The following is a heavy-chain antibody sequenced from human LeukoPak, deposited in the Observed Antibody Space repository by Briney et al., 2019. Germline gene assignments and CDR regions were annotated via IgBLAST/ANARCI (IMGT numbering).Heavy chain of an antibody. J-gene: IGHJ4*02. V-gene: IGHV4-59*08. CDR3: ARLPTMTTMAY. Sequence: SETLPLTCTMSGGSISTYYWSWIRQPPGKGLEWIGYIYYSGKTNYNPSLKSRVTISIDTSKRQFSLKLTSVTAADTAIYYCARLPTMTTMAYWGQGTLVTVSS. CDR2: IYYSGKT. CDR1: GGSISTYY. D-gene: IGHD4-17*01.